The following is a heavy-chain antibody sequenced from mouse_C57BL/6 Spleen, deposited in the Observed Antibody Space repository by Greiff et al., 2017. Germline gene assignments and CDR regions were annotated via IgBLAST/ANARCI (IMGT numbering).Heavy chain of an antibody. D-gene: IGHD1-1*01. CDR3: ARSDYYGSSHWYFDV. V-gene: IGHV5-16*01. CDR1: GFTFSDYY. CDR2: INYDGSST. Sequence: EVKVVESEGGLVQPGSSMKLSCTASGFTFSDYYMAWVRQVPEKGLEWVANINYDGSSTYYLDSLKSRFIISRDNAKNILYLQMSSLKSEDTATYYCARSDYYGSSHWYFDVWGTGTTVTVSS. J-gene: IGHJ1*03.